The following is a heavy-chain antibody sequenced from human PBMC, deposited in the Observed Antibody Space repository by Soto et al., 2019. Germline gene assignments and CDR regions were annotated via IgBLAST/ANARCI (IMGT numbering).Heavy chain of an antibody. CDR1: RVAFSKFI. CDR2: IIPIFCTA. Sequence: QAQLEQSGGEVKKPGSSVKVSCKASRVAFSKFIVTWVRQAPGLGLEWVGGIIPIFCTANYAQKFQGRVTITADESTSTSYMEVNNLRSEDTAVYYCAKVRYSSPMGYYYGMDVWGHGTTVTVSS. J-gene: IGHJ6*02. D-gene: IGHD6-19*01. CDR3: AKVRYSSPMGYYYGMDV. V-gene: IGHV1-69*01.